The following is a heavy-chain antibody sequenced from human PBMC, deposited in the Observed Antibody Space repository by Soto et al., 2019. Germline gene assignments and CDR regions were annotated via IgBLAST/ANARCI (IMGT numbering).Heavy chain of an antibody. V-gene: IGHV3-7*01. J-gene: IGHJ4*02. Sequence: GGSLRLSCAASGFTFSSYWMSWVRQAPGKGLEWVANIKQDGSEKYYVDSVKGRFTISRDNAKNSLYLQMNSLRAEDTAVYYCARDQSYSSSWYYPFDYWGQGTLVTVSS. CDR3: ARDQSYSSSWYYPFDY. D-gene: IGHD6-13*01. CDR2: IKQDGSEK. CDR1: GFTFSSYW.